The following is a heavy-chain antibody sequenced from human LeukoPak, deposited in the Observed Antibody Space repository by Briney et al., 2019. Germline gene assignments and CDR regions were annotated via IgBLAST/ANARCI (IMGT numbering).Heavy chain of an antibody. J-gene: IGHJ4*02. Sequence: SETLSLTCAVYGGSFSGYYWSWIRQPPGKGLEWIGYIYYSGSTNYNPSLKSRVTISVDTSKNQFSLKLSSVTAADTAVYYCARIRANGYYFDYWGQGTLVTVSS. CDR3: ARIRANGYYFDY. D-gene: IGHD3-10*01. CDR1: GGSFSGYY. CDR2: IYYSGST. V-gene: IGHV4-59*08.